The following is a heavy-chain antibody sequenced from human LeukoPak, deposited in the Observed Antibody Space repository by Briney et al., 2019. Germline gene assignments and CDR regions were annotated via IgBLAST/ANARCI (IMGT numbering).Heavy chain of an antibody. Sequence: SETLSLTCTVSGGSISNYYWSWIRQPPGKGLEWIGYIFASGGSTNYNPSLKSRVTISVDTSKNQFSLKLSSVTAADTAVYYCARHGGYCSSTSCSSFDPWGQGTLVTVSS. V-gene: IGHV4-59*08. D-gene: IGHD2-2*01. CDR1: GGSISNYY. CDR2: IFASGGST. J-gene: IGHJ5*02. CDR3: ARHGGYCSSTSCSSFDP.